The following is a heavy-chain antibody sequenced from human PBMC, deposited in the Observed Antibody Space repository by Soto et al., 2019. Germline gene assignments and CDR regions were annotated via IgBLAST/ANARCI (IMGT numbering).Heavy chain of an antibody. J-gene: IGHJ6*02. CDR2: ISAYNGNT. CDR1: GYTFTSYG. CDR3: AGHGITIFGVVILSYGMDV. Sequence: ASVKVSCKASGYTFTSYGISWVRQAPGQGLEWMGWISAYNGNTNYAQKLQGRVTMTTDTSTRTAYMELRSLRSDDTAVYYCAGHGITIFGVVILSYGMDVWGQGTTVTVYS. V-gene: IGHV1-18*04. D-gene: IGHD3-3*01.